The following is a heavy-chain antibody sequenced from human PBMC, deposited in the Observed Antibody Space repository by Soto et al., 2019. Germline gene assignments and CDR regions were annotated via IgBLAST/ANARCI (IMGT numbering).Heavy chain of an antibody. Sequence: PGGSLRLSCAASGFTFSSYGMHWVRQAPGKGLEWVAVIWYDGSNKYYADSVKGRFTISRDNSKNTLYLQMNSLRAEDTAVYYCAREGLVRGVMRGPNYYYYYYMDVWGKGTTVTVSS. V-gene: IGHV3-33*01. CDR3: AREGLVRGVMRGPNYYYYYYMDV. CDR2: IWYDGSNK. J-gene: IGHJ6*03. CDR1: GFTFSSYG. D-gene: IGHD3-10*01.